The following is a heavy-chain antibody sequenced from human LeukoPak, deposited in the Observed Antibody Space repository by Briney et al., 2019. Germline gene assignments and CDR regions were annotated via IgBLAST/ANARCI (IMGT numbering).Heavy chain of an antibody. Sequence: GGSLRLSCAGSGFTFSNHQMNWVRRAPGKGLEWVAKIKQDGGEKHYVDSVKGRFTISRDNAKNSLYLQMNSLRVEVTAMYYCARWNYDSGSWVLDYWGQGTLVTVSS. V-gene: IGHV3-7*05. J-gene: IGHJ4*02. D-gene: IGHD3-10*01. CDR2: IKQDGGEK. CDR1: GFTFSNHQ. CDR3: ARWNYDSGSWVLDY.